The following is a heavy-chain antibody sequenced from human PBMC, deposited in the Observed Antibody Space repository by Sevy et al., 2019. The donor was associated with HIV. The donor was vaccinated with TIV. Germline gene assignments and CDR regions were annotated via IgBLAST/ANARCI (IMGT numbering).Heavy chain of an antibody. CDR1: GDSISSYY. V-gene: IGHV4-59*01. J-gene: IGHJ6*02. CDR2: LYYSGST. CDR3: ARALQDYYYGMDV. Sequence: SETLSLTCTVSGDSISSYYWSWIRQPPEKGLEWIGYLYYSGSTNYNPSLKSRVAISKDTSKNQFSLKLSSVTAADTAVYYCARALQDYYYGMDVWGQGTTVTVSS.